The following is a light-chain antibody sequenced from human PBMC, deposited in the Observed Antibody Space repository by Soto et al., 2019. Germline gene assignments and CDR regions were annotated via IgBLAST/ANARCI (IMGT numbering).Light chain of an antibody. V-gene: IGKV3-20*01. CDR2: GAS. CDR3: QQYGGSPRYT. CDR1: QSVSSSH. Sequence: EIVLTQSPGTLSLSPGDRATLSCRASQSVSSSHLAWYQQKPGQAPRLLIYGASNRATGILDRFSGSGSGTDFTLTISRLEPEDVAVYYCQQYGGSPRYTFGQGTKLEIK. J-gene: IGKJ2*01.